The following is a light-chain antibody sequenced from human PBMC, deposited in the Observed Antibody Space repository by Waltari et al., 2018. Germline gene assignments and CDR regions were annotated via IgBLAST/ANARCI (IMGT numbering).Light chain of an antibody. CDR1: SDDIGTYNF. CDR3: SSYTSSGTRV. V-gene: IGLV2-14*03. CDR2: DVT. J-gene: IGLJ1*01. Sequence: QPPLTQPASVSGSVGQSITISCTGTSDDIGTYNFVSWYQQYPGKAPKLIIYDVTDRPSWISHRFSGSKSGNTASLIISGLQDEDEADYHCSSYTSSGTRVFGTGTTVTVL.